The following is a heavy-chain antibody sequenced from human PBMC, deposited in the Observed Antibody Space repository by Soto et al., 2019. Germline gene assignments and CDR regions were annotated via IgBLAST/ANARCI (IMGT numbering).Heavy chain of an antibody. J-gene: IGHJ5*02. D-gene: IGHD6-13*01. CDR2: IHYSGST. Sequence: QVQLQESGPGLVEPSQTLSLTCTVSGGSISGEGYYWSWIRQYSGRGLGWIGYIHYSGSTYYNPSPKSRVLISVDTSKTQFFLNLSSVTAADTAVYYCARAWTATAGWANWFDRWGQGTLVTVSS. CDR3: ARAWTATAGWANWFDR. CDR1: GGSISGEGYY. V-gene: IGHV4-31*03.